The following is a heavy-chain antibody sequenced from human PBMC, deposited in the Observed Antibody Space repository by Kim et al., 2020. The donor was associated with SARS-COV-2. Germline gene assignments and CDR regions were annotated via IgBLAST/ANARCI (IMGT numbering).Heavy chain of an antibody. D-gene: IGHD6-13*01. CDR1: GFNVSVNY. V-gene: IGHV3-53*01. J-gene: IGHJ4*02. CDR3: ANRSPRSPG. CDR2: LYSGGGT. Sequence: GGSLRLSCAASGFNVSVNYMRWVRQAPGKGLEFVSILYSGGGTYYADSVKGRFTISRDSSKNTVFLQMNSLSAADTAVYYCANRSPRSPGWGQGTLVTV.